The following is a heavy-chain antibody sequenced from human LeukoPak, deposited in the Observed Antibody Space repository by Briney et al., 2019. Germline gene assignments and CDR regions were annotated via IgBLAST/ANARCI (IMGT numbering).Heavy chain of an antibody. D-gene: IGHD6-19*01. CDR1: GGSISSYY. CDR2: IYYSGST. V-gene: IGHV4-59*01. CDR3: ARDIAVAGYNWFDP. J-gene: IGHJ5*02. Sequence: SETLSLTCTVSGGSISSYYWSWIRQPPGKGLEWIGYIYYSGSTNYNTSLKSRVTISVDTSKNQFSLKLSSVTAADTAVYYCARDIAVAGYNWFDPWGQGTLVTVSS.